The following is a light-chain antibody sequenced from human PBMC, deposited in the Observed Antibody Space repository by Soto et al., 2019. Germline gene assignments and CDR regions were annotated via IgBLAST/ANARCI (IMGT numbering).Light chain of an antibody. J-gene: IGKJ2*01. CDR2: DAS. CDR3: QEYNNWPLYT. Sequence: EIVMTQSPATLSVSPGERATLSCRASQSVGGNLAWYQQRPGRAPRLLIYDASTRATDIPARFSGSGSGTEFTLTISSLQSEDFAPYYCQEYNNWPLYTLGQGTKLEIK. V-gene: IGKV3-15*01. CDR1: QSVGGN.